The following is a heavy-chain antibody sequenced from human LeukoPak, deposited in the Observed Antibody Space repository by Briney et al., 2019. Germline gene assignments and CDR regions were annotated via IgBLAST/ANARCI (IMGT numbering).Heavy chain of an antibody. CDR2: ISSYNGNT. V-gene: IGHV1-18*01. CDR3: ARAERGYDILTGHSKYYFDY. D-gene: IGHD3-9*01. J-gene: IGHJ4*02. Sequence: GASVKVSCKACGYTFTSYGISWVRQAPGQRLEWMGWISSYNGNTNYAQKLQGRVTMTTDTSTSTAYMELRSLRSDDTAVYYCARAERGYDILTGHSKYYFDYWGQGTLVIVSS. CDR1: GYTFTSYG.